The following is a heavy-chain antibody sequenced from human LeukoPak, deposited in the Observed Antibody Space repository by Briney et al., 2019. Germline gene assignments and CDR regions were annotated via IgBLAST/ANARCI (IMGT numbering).Heavy chain of an antibody. V-gene: IGHV4-39*07. D-gene: IGHD3-22*01. CDR1: GGSIGSSAYS. J-gene: IGHJ4*02. CDR3: ARGPPLITMIVVVPFDY. Sequence: PSETLSLTCTVSGGSIGSSAYSWGWIRQPPGKGLEWIGSISYTGTTYYNPSLKSRVTISVDTSKNQFSLKLSSVTAADTAVYYCARGPPLITMIVVVPFDYWGQGTLVTVSS. CDR2: ISYTGTT.